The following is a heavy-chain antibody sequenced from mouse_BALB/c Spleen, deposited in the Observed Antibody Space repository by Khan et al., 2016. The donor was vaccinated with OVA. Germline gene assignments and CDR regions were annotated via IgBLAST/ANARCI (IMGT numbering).Heavy chain of an antibody. J-gene: IGHJ3*01. Sequence: VQLKQSGAELVRPGALVNLSCTASGFNIKDYYMHWVKQRPEQGLEWIGRIDPENGNTIYDPKFQGKASITSDTSYNTAYLQLSSLTSEDTAVYYCASYGYTQWFAYWGQGTLVTVSA. CDR2: IDPENGNT. CDR3: ASYGYTQWFAY. D-gene: IGHD2-2*01. CDR1: GFNIKDYY. V-gene: IGHV14-1*02.